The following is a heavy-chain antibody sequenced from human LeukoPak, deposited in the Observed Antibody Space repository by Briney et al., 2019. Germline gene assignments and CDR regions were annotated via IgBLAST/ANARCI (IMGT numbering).Heavy chain of an antibody. CDR1: GFTFSSYG. D-gene: IGHD3-3*01. Sequence: GGSLRLSCAASGFTFSSYGMHWVRQAPGKGLEWVAFIRYDGSNKCYADSVKGRFTISRDNSKNTLYLQMNSLRAEDTAVYYCAKEGGTIFDYYYMDVWGKGTTVTVSS. CDR3: AKEGGTIFDYYYMDV. V-gene: IGHV3-30*02. CDR2: IRYDGSNK. J-gene: IGHJ6*03.